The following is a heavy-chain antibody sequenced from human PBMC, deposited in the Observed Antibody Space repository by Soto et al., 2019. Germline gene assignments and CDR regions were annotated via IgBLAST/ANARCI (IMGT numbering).Heavy chain of an antibody. V-gene: IGHV3-9*01. CDR2: ITWNSGHI. J-gene: IGHJ4*02. CDR3: AKGRSSMIVVVMDY. CDR1: GFNFDDSA. Sequence: GGSLRLSCVASGFNFDDSAMNWVRQVPGKGLEWVSGITWNSGHIPYADSVKGRFTISRDNAKKSLYLELNSLRPDDTALYYCAKGRSSMIVVVMDYWGQGTPVTVSS. D-gene: IGHD3-22*01.